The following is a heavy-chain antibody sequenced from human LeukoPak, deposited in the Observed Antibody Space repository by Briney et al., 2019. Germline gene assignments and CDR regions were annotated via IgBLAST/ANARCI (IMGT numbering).Heavy chain of an antibody. Sequence: SQTLSLTCAISGDTVSRNSAVWNWIRQSPSRGLEWLGRTYYRSKWYNDYAVSVKSRITVNPDTSKNQFSLQLNSVTPEDTAVYYCAYGDYWFDPWGQGTLVTVSS. V-gene: IGHV6-1*01. CDR2: TYYRSKWYN. J-gene: IGHJ5*02. D-gene: IGHD4-17*01. CDR1: GDTVSRNSAV. CDR3: AYGDYWFDP.